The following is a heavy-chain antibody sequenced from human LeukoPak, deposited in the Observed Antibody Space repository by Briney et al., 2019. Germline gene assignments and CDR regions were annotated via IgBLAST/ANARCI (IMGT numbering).Heavy chain of an antibody. V-gene: IGHV3-33*08. D-gene: IGHD3-10*01. CDR2: IWYDGSNK. Sequence: PGGSLRLSCAASGFTFSSYGMHWVRQAPGKGLEWVAVIWYDGSNKYYADSVKGRFTISRDNSKNTLYLQMNSLRAEDTAVYYCARVGMVRGPNARGTQDYWGQGTLVTVSS. CDR3: ARVGMVRGPNARGTQDY. J-gene: IGHJ4*02. CDR1: GFTFSSYG.